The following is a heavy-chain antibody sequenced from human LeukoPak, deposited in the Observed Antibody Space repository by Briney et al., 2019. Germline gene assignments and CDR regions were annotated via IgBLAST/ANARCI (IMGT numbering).Heavy chain of an antibody. V-gene: IGHV5-51*01. CDR2: IYPGDSGT. CDR1: GCSFTSYW. J-gene: IGHJ4*02. CDR3: AKFQGYSGYELDY. D-gene: IGHD5-12*01. Sequence: GESLKISCKGSGCSFTSYWIGLVRQMPGKGLEWMGTIYPGDSGTRYSPSFQGQVTISADKSISTAYLQWSSLKASDTAMYYCAKFQGYSGYELDYWGQGTLVTVSS.